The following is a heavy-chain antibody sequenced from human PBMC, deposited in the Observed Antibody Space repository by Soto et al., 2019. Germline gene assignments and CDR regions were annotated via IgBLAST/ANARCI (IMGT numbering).Heavy chain of an antibody. V-gene: IGHV4-4*02. CDR3: ASLGTAATTFDY. J-gene: IGHJ4*02. CDR2: ISHGGST. Sequence: QVQLQESGPGLVKPSGTVSLICAVSGGSISSRNWWSWVRHPPGKGLEWIGEISHGGSTNYKPSLKSRVTIAQDKSKNQFSLKLTSMTAADTSVYYCASLGTAATTFDYWGQGALVTVSS. D-gene: IGHD1-7*01. CDR1: GGSISSRNW.